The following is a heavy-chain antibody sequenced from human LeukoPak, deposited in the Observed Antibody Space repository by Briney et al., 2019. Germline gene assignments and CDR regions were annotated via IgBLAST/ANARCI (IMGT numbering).Heavy chain of an antibody. V-gene: IGHV5-51*01. D-gene: IGHD6-13*01. J-gene: IGHJ5*02. CDR1: GYSFTSYW. CDR2: IYPGDSDT. Sequence: GESLKISCKGSGYSFTSYWIGWVRQMPGKGLEWMGIIYPGDSDTRYSPSFQGQVTISADKSISTAYLQWSSLKASDTAMYYCARGGYSGRFPRDWFDPWGQGTLVTVSS. CDR3: ARGGYSGRFPRDWFDP.